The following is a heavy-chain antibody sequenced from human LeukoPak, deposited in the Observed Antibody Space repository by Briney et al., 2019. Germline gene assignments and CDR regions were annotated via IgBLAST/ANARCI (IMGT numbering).Heavy chain of an antibody. J-gene: IGHJ4*02. CDR1: GFTFSNAW. Sequence: GGSLRLSCAASGFTFSNAWMSWVRQAPGKGLEWVGRIKSKTDGGTTDYAAPVKGRFTTSRDDSKNPLYSEMNRLKTGGKGRYYLNPLAPYWGQGTLVTVSS. V-gene: IGHV3-15*01. CDR3: NPLAPY. D-gene: IGHD1-14*01. CDR2: IKSKTDGGTT.